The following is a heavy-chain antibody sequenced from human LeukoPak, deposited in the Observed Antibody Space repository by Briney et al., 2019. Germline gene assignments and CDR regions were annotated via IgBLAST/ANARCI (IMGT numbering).Heavy chain of an antibody. CDR1: GGSISSGGYY. CDR2: IYYSGST. CDR3: ARHPPGLRLSTFNY. Sequence: MTSQTLSLTCTVSGGSISSGGYYWSWIRQHPGKGLEWIGYIYYSGSTYYNPSLKSRVTISVDTSKSQFSLKMTSVTAADTAVYYCARHPPGLRLSTFNYWGQGTLVTVSS. D-gene: IGHD5-12*01. J-gene: IGHJ4*02. V-gene: IGHV4-31*03.